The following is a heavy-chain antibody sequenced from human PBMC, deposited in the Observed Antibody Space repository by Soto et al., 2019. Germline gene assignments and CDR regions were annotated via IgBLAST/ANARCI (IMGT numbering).Heavy chain of an antibody. CDR3: ARGGYGDY. CDR2: ISAHNGNT. J-gene: IGHJ4*02. V-gene: IGHV1-18*01. Sequence: QVHLVQSGAEVKKPGASVKVSCQGSGYAFTTYGITWVRQAPGQGLEWMGWISAHNGNTNYAQKLQGRVTVTRDTSTSTAYMEVRSLRYDDTAVYYCARGGYGDYWGQGALVTVSS. D-gene: IGHD1-1*01. CDR1: GYAFTTYG.